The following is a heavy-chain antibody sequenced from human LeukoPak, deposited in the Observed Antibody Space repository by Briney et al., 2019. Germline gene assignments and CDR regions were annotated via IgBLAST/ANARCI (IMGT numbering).Heavy chain of an antibody. CDR1: GGSITSYH. Sequence: PSETLSLTCTVSGGSITSYHYSWIRQPPGKGLEWIGYIYYSGSTNHNPSLKSRVTISVDTSKNQFSLKLSSVTAADTAVYYCARGGSGTYYHYWGQGTLVTVSS. V-gene: IGHV4-59*01. D-gene: IGHD1-26*01. CDR2: IYYSGST. J-gene: IGHJ4*02. CDR3: ARGGSGTYYHY.